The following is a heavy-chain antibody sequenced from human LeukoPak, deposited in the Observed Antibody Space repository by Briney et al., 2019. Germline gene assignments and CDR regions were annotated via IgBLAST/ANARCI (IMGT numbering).Heavy chain of an antibody. Sequence: PSETLSLTCTVSGGSINNYYWSWIRQPPGKGLEWIGYIHYSGTTNYNPSIKSRVTISLDTSKNQFSLKLSSVTAADTAVYYCARALFYGDPAGDYWGQGTLVTVSS. CDR1: GGSINNYY. CDR3: ARALFYGDPAGDY. CDR2: IHYSGTT. J-gene: IGHJ4*02. V-gene: IGHV4-59*01. D-gene: IGHD4-17*01.